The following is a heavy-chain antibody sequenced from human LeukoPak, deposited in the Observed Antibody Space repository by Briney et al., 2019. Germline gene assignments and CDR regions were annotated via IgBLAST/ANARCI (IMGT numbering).Heavy chain of an antibody. J-gene: IGHJ4*02. CDR3: AKSDYYDSSGHPSSFDY. Sequence: PGGSLRLSCAASGFTFRYYAISWVRQAPGKGLEWVSAISAGGGDTYYADSVKGRFTISRDNSKNTLYLQMNGLRVEDTAIYYCAKSDYYDSSGHPSSFDYWGQGTLATVSS. V-gene: IGHV3-23*01. CDR1: GFTFRYYA. CDR2: ISAGGGDT. D-gene: IGHD3-22*01.